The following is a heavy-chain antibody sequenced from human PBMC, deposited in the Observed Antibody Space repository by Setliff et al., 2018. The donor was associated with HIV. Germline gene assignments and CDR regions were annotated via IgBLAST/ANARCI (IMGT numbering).Heavy chain of an antibody. CDR2: IIPILGIA. CDR3: AREPTGYGDYVYFDY. J-gene: IGHJ4*02. Sequence: SVKVSCKTSGGTFNNYAFSWVRQAPGQGLEWMGGIIPILGIANYAQKIQGRATITADESTSTVYMELSSLRSDDSAVCYCAREPTGYGDYVYFDYWGQGTLVTVSS. CDR1: GGTFNNYA. V-gene: IGHV1-69*10. D-gene: IGHD4-17*01.